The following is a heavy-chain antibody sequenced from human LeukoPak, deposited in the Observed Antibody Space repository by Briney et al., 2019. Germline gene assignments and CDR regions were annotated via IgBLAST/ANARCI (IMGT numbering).Heavy chain of an antibody. CDR1: GFTFNSYG. J-gene: IGHJ4*02. CDR3: ARERAGIWDSFDY. V-gene: IGHV3-23*01. CDR2: ISGSGGST. Sequence: TGASLRLSCAASGFTFNSYGMSWVRQAPGKGPEWVSVISGSGGSTYYADSVKGRFTISRDNSKNRLYLQMNSLRAEDTAVYYCARERAGIWDSFDYWGQGTLVTVSS. D-gene: IGHD3-10*01.